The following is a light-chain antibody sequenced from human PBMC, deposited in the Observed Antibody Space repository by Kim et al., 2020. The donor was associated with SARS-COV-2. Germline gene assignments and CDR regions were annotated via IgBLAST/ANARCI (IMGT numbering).Light chain of an antibody. CDR1: SSDIGSYNS. Sequence: QSITISCTGTSSDIGSYNSVSWYQQHPGKAPNLMIYDVSNRPSGVSNRFSGSKSGNTASLTISGLQAEDEADYYCSSYTSSSTPYVFGTGTKVTVL. V-gene: IGLV2-14*03. CDR2: DVS. J-gene: IGLJ1*01. CDR3: SSYTSSSTPYV.